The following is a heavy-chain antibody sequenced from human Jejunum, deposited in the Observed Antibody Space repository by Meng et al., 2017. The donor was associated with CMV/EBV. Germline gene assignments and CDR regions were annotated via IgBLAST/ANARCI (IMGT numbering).Heavy chain of an antibody. CDR3: ARDSSDVYFDY. CDR2: ISPYNGNT. J-gene: IGHJ4*02. Sequence: QVLLAQSGHGVQVPGASGKVYGKTSGYTFMEQGISWVRQAPGRGLEWVGWISPYNGNTDSAQKIQGSVTMTTDTSTSTVYLELKNLKSDDTAIYYCARDSSDVYFDYWGQGTLVTVSS. D-gene: IGHD2-21*02. V-gene: IGHV1-18*01. CDR1: GYTFMEQG.